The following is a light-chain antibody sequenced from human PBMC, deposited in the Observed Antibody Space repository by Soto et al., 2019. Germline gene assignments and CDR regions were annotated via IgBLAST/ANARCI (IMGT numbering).Light chain of an antibody. J-gene: IGLJ2*01. CDR2: EDT. CDR3: CSYAVDNSVL. CDR1: SSDVGSYNL. Sequence: QSALTQPASVSGSPGQSIAISCTGTSSDVGSYNLVSWYQQHPDKAPKLMIYEDTKRPSGVSNRFSGSKSDNTASLTISGLQAEDEADYYCCSYAVDNSVLFGGGTKLTVL. V-gene: IGLV2-23*01.